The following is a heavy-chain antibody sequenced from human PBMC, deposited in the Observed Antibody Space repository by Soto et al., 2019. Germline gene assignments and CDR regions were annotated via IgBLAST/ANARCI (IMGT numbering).Heavy chain of an antibody. CDR2: IYTSGST. J-gene: IGHJ4*02. CDR3: AKEHSGGYIRPFWDY. D-gene: IGHD1-26*01. CDR1: GGSISRYY. V-gene: IGHV4-4*07. Sequence: QVQLQESGPGLVKPSETLSLTCTVSGGSISRYYWSWSRQPAGKGLEWIGLIYTSGSTNYNPSLKSRVTRSVETTKNQFSRKLSSVTAADTAVYCGAKEHSGGYIRPFWDYWGQGTLVTVSS.